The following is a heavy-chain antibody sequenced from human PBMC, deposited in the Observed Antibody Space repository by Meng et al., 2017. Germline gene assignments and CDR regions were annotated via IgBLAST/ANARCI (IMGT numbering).Heavy chain of an antibody. Sequence: GESLKISCAASGFTFSSYAMSWVRQAQGKGLEWVSAISGSGGSTYYADSVKGRFTISRDNSKNTLYLQMNSLRAEDTAVYYCAKDHVGAIPISAFDIWGQGTMVTVSS. CDR2: ISGSGGST. CDR1: GFTFSSYA. V-gene: IGHV3-23*01. CDR3: AKDHVGAIPISAFDI. J-gene: IGHJ3*02. D-gene: IGHD1-26*01.